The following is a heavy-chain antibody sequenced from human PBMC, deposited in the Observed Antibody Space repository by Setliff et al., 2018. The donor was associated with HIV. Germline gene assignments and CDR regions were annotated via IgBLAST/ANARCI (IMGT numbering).Heavy chain of an antibody. Sequence: GESLKISCAASGFTFNNYAMSWVRKAPGKRLEWVSTISNSGDSTFHVDSVKGRFTISRDNSKNTVYLEMNSLRAEDTAVYYCAKGQLPYCTNGVCYAIDYWGQGTLVTVSS. V-gene: IGHV3-23*01. CDR1: GFTFNNYA. J-gene: IGHJ4*02. CDR3: AKGQLPYCTNGVCYAIDY. D-gene: IGHD2-8*01. CDR2: ISNSGDST.